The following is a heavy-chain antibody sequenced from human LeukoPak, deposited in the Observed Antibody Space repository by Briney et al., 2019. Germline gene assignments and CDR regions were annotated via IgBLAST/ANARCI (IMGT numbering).Heavy chain of an antibody. CDR1: GGTFSSYA. CDR2: IIPILGIA. V-gene: IGHV1-69*04. Sequence: SVKVSCKASGGTFSSYAISWVRQAPGQGLEWMGRIIPILGIANYAQKFQGRVTITADKSTSTAYMELSSLRSEDTAVYYCARLVQVKGGLSFFDYWGQGTLATVSS. CDR3: ARLVQVKGGLSFFDY. D-gene: IGHD3-16*02. J-gene: IGHJ4*02.